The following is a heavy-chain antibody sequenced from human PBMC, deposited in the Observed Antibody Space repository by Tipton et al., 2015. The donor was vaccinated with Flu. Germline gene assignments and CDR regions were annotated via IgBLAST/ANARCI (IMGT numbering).Heavy chain of an antibody. CDR1: GGSVNSGSNY. CDR2: IDYSGST. Sequence: TLSLTCTVSGGSVNSGSNYWSWIRQTPGKGLEWIGHIDYSGSTNYNPSLKSRVTISADTSKNQFSLKLSSVTAADTAVYYCERDMDYYYYMDVWGKGTTITVSS. D-gene: IGHD3-10*01. J-gene: IGHJ6*03. V-gene: IGHV4-61*01. CDR3: ERDMDYYYYMDV.